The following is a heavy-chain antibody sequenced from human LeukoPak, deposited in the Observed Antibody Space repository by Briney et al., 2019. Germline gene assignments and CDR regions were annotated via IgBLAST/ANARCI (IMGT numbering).Heavy chain of an antibody. CDR3: ARGTTEGFDP. D-gene: IGHD1/OR15-1a*01. J-gene: IGHJ5*02. Sequence: ASVKVSCKASGYTFTTYYMHWVRQAPGQGLEWMGIINPSGGSTTYAQNFQGRVTMTRDTSTSTVYMELSSLRSDDTAVYYCARGTTEGFDPWGQGTLVTASS. CDR1: GYTFTTYY. V-gene: IGHV1-46*01. CDR2: INPSGGST.